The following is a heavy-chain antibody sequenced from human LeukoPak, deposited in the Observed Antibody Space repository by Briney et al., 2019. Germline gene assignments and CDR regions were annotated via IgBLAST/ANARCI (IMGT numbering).Heavy chain of an antibody. D-gene: IGHD3-22*01. CDR3: AKWVSVDYYDSSGYNDY. CDR2: ISGSGGST. J-gene: IGHJ4*02. V-gene: IGHV3-23*01. Sequence: PGGSLRLSCAASGFTISSYGMNWVRQAPGKGLEWVSAISGSGGSTSYADSVKGRFTISRDNSKNTLYLQMNSLRAEDTAVYYCAKWVSVDYYDSSGYNDYWGQGTLVTVSS. CDR1: GFTISSYG.